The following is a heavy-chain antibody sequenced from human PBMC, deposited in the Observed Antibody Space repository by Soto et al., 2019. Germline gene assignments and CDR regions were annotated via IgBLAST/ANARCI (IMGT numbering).Heavy chain of an antibody. V-gene: IGHV3-23*01. CDR3: VKDDRILGRRYFDL. D-gene: IGHD2-15*01. Sequence: GGSLRLSCAASGFTFSSYAMTWVRQAPGKGLEWVSSISFSDGGTYYADSVKGRLTISRDNSKNTLFPQMNSLRVEDTAVYYCVKDDRILGRRYFDLWGRGTLVTVSS. CDR1: GFTFSSYA. CDR2: ISFSDGGT. J-gene: IGHJ2*01.